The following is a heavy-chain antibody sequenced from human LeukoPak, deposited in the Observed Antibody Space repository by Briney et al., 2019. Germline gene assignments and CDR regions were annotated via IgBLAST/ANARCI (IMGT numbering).Heavy chain of an antibody. V-gene: IGHV3-23*01. CDR1: GFTFSSYA. D-gene: IGHD1-7*01. CDR3: ATATGTTYYYYYGMDV. Sequence: GGSLRLSCAASGFTFSSYAMSWVRQAPGKGLEWVSAISGSGGSTYYADSVKGRFTISRDNSKNTLYLQMNSLRADDTAVYYCATATGTTYYYYYGMDVWGQGTTVTVSS. J-gene: IGHJ6*02. CDR2: ISGSGGST.